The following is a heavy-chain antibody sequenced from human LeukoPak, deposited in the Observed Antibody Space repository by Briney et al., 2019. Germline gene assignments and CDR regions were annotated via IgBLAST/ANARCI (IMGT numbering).Heavy chain of an antibody. CDR1: GFTFSSYA. J-gene: IGHJ6*03. CDR3: AIFETNYYGSGSHHRSYYYYMDV. D-gene: IGHD3-10*01. V-gene: IGHV3-30*04. Sequence: PGGSLRLSCAASGFTFSSYAMYWVRQAPGKGLEWVAVISYDGSDKFYADSVKGRFTISRDSSKNTLYLQMNSLRAEDTAVYYCAIFETNYYGSGSHHRSYYYYMDVWGKGTTVTISS. CDR2: ISYDGSDK.